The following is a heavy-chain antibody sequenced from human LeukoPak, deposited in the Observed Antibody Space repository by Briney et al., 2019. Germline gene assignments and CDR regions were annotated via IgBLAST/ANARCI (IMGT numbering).Heavy chain of an antibody. CDR1: GGSISNGDYY. CDR2: IYYSGST. Sequence: SQTLSLTCTVSGGSISNGDYYWSWIRQPPGKGLEWIGYIYYSGSTYYNPSLKSRVTISVDTSKNQFSLKLSSVTAADTAVYYCARVWVYCSSTSCQGEDWGQGTLVTVSS. V-gene: IGHV4-30-4*08. J-gene: IGHJ4*02. CDR3: ARVWVYCSSTSCQGED. D-gene: IGHD2-2*01.